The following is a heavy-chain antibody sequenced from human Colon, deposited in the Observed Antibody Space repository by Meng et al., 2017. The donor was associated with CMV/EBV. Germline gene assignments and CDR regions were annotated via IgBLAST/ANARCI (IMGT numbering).Heavy chain of an antibody. Sequence: AASGFIFRYYPIRWGRPAPGKGVEWVGVIAFDGGDTYYADSVKGRFTISRDNSKNTLFLQMNSLRAEDTAVYYCARDRSDVYRYLDSWGQGTLVTVSS. CDR1: GFIFRYYP. CDR2: IAFDGGDT. CDR3: ARDRSDVYRYLDS. D-gene: IGHD5-24*01. J-gene: IGHJ5*01. V-gene: IGHV3-30*04.